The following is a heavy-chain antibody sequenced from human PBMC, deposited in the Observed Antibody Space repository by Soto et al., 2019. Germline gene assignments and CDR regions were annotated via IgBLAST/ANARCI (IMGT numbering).Heavy chain of an antibody. CDR3: AKREDSTSTLIDY. J-gene: IGHJ4*02. CDR2: ITSGGDMT. Sequence: GGSLRLSCAASGFTFSNYAMAWVRQTPGKGLEWVSAITSGGDMTYYADSVKGRFTISRDNFKNMLYLQMNSLRAEDTALFYCAKREDSTSTLIDYWGQGALVTGSS. V-gene: IGHV3-23*01. D-gene: IGHD6-6*01. CDR1: GFTFSNYA.